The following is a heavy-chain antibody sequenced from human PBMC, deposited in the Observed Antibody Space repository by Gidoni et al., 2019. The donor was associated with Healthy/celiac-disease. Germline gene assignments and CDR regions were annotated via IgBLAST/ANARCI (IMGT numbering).Heavy chain of an antibody. Sequence: VQLVESGGGLVKPGGSLRRSCAASGFTFSSYSMNWVRQAPGKGLGWVSSISSSSSYIYYADSVKGRFTISRDNAKNSLYLQMNSLRAEDTAVYYCARRMIVDQGGIDAFDIWGQGTMVTVSS. CDR3: ARRMIVDQGGIDAFDI. J-gene: IGHJ3*02. CDR1: GFTFSSYS. V-gene: IGHV3-21*01. CDR2: ISSSSSYI. D-gene: IGHD3-22*01.